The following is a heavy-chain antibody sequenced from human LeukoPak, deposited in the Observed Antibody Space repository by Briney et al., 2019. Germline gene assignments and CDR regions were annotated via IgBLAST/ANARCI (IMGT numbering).Heavy chain of an antibody. V-gene: IGHV4-59*08. CDR3: ARGRYYFDY. J-gene: IGHJ4*02. Sequence: SETLSLTCTVSGASINSHFWSSIRQLPGKGLEWVGSIYYTGSSNYNPSLESRVTISVDTSKNQFSLKLSSVTAADTAVYYCARGRYYFDYWGQGTLVTVSS. CDR2: IYYTGSS. CDR1: GASINSHF.